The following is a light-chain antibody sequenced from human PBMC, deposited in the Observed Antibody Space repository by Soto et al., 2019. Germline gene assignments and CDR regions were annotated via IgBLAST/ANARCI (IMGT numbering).Light chain of an antibody. CDR2: GAS. Sequence: EIVLTQSPGTLSLSPGERATLSCRASQSVSSSYLAWYQQKPGQAPRLLIYGASSRATGLPDRFSGSGAGTAFTVTITSLQHEDFATYYCQQRNSYPITFGQGTRLEIK. J-gene: IGKJ5*01. CDR3: QQRNSYPIT. V-gene: IGKV3D-20*02. CDR1: QSVSSSY.